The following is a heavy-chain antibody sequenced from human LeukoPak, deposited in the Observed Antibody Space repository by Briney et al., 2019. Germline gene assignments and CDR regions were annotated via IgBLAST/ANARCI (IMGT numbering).Heavy chain of an antibody. CDR1: GFTFSSYA. CDR3: ARVGGSGIVVVPAALNYFDY. V-gene: IGHV3-30-3*01. Sequence: PGGSLRLSCAAAGFTFSSYAMPWVRQAPGKGLEWVAFISYDGSHKYYADSVKGRFIVSRDNSKNTLYLQMNSLRAEDTAVYYCARVGGSGIVVVPAALNYFDYWGQGTLVTVSS. D-gene: IGHD2-2*01. CDR2: ISYDGSHK. J-gene: IGHJ4*02.